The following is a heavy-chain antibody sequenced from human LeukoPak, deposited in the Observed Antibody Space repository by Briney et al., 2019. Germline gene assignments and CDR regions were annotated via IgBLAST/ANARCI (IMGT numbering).Heavy chain of an antibody. CDR3: ARVDGDYPYYYYYYMDV. Sequence: GGSLRLSCAASGFTFSSYEMNWVRQAPGKGLEWVSYISSSGSTIYYADSVKGRFTISRDNAKNSLYLQMNSLRAEDTAVYYCARVDGDYPYYYYYYMDVWGKGTTVTISS. CDR1: GFTFSSYE. D-gene: IGHD4-17*01. CDR2: ISSSGSTI. V-gene: IGHV3-48*03. J-gene: IGHJ6*03.